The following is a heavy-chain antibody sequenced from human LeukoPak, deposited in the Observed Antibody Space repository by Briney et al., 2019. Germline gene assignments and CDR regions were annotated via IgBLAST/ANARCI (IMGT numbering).Heavy chain of an antibody. D-gene: IGHD2-2*01. J-gene: IGHJ2*01. V-gene: IGHV3-23*01. CDR3: AKRGSTYSNWYFDL. CDR2: ISHSGGNT. Sequence: GGSLRLTCAASGFTFNTYAMSWVRQAPGKGLEWVSGISHSGGNTYYADSVKGRFTISRDNSKNTLYLQMNSLRAEDTAVYYCAKRGSTYSNWYFDLWGRGTLVTVS. CDR1: GFTFNTYA.